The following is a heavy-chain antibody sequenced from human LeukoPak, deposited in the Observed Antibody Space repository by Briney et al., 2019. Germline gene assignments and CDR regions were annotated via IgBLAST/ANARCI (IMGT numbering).Heavy chain of an antibody. J-gene: IGHJ4*02. D-gene: IGHD6-19*01. Sequence: PSETLSLTCAVYGGSFSGYYWSWIRQPPGKGLEWIGEINHSGSTNYNPSLKSRVTISVDTSKNQFSLKLSSVAAADTAVYYCARGYSGLPFDYWGQGTPVTVSS. CDR1: GGSFSGYY. CDR3: ARGYSGLPFDY. V-gene: IGHV4-34*01. CDR2: INHSGST.